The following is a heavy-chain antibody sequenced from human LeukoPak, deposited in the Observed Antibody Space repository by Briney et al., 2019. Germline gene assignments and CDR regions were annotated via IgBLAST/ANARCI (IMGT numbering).Heavy chain of an antibody. V-gene: IGHV4-59*01. CDR2: IYYSGST. CDR1: GGSISSYY. CDR3: AREPRDGYNLFDY. D-gene: IGHD5-24*01. Sequence: SETLSLTCTVSGGSISSYYWSWLRQPPGKGLEWIGYIYYSGSTNYNPSLKSRVTISVDTSKNQFSLKLSSVTAADTAVYYCAREPRDGYNLFDYWGQGTLVTVSS. J-gene: IGHJ4*02.